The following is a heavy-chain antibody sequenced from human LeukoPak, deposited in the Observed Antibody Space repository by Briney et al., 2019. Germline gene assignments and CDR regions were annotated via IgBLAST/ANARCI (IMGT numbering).Heavy chain of an antibody. CDR3: VKNSVALTAYYYYYAMDV. D-gene: IGHD1-14*01. CDR2: ISSDGDGT. V-gene: IGHV3-64D*09. J-gene: IGHJ6*02. CDR1: GFTFHNYA. Sequence: GGSLRLSCSASGFTFHNYAMHWVRQAPGKGLEYVSAISSDGDGTYYADSVRDRFTISRDNSKYTLYLQMSSLRDEDAAVYYCVKNSVALTAYYYYYAMDVWGQGTTVTVSS.